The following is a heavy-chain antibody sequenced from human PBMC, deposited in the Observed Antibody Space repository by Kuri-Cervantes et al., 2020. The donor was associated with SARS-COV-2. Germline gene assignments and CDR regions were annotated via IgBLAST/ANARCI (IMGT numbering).Heavy chain of an antibody. J-gene: IGHJ4*02. V-gene: IGHV3-30-3*02. CDR1: GLTFTSYA. CDR2: VSYNGTNK. D-gene: IGHD5-18*01. Sequence: GESLKISCAVSGLTFTSYAMHWVRQAPGTGPEWVAVVSYNGTNKYYADSVKGRFTISRDNSRNIVYLQMNSLRAEDTAVYYCAKTREGIQLWYFDYWGQGTLVTVSS. CDR3: AKTREGIQLWYFDY.